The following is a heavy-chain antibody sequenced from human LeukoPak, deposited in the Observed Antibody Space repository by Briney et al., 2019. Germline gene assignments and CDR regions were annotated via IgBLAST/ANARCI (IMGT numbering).Heavy chain of an antibody. CDR1: GFTFSGYA. J-gene: IGHJ4*02. Sequence: GGSLRLSCAASGFTFSGYAMSWVRQAPGKGLEWVSAISGSGGSTYYADSVKGRFTISRDNSKNTLYLQMNSLRAEDTAVYYCAKDSHGESHFDYWGQGTLVTVSS. CDR3: AKDSHGESHFDY. V-gene: IGHV3-23*01. CDR2: ISGSGGST. D-gene: IGHD3-10*01.